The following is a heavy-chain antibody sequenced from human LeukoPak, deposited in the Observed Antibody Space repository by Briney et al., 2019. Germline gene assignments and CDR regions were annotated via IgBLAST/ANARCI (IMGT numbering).Heavy chain of an antibody. CDR2: IYPSGGT. CDR1: GGSISGFY. CDR3: AREYGDLDY. D-gene: IGHD4-17*01. J-gene: IGHJ4*02. V-gene: IGHV4-4*07. Sequence: SETLSLTCIVSGGSISGFYWSWIRQPAGKGLEWIGRIYPSGGTNYSPSLKSRVTMSTDTSKNQFSLKLRSVTAADTAVYYCAREYGDLDYWGQGTLVTVSS.